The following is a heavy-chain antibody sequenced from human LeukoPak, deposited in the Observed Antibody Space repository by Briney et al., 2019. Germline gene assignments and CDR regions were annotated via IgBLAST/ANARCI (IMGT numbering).Heavy chain of an antibody. V-gene: IGHV5-51*01. CDR3: ATRFSDSKWELLGMDV. Sequence: GESLKISCKGSEYSFTSYWIAWVRQMPGKGLEWMGIIYPGDSDTRYSPSFQGQVTISADKSISTAYLQWSSLKASDTAMYYCATRFSDSKWELLGMDVWGQGTTVTVSS. D-gene: IGHD1-26*01. J-gene: IGHJ6*02. CDR2: IYPGDSDT. CDR1: EYSFTSYW.